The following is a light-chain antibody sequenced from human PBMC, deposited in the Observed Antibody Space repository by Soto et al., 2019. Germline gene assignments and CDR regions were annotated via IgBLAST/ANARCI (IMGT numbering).Light chain of an antibody. Sequence: EIVLTQSPATLSLSPGERAPLSCRASQSVSRYLAWYQQKPGQAPRLLIYDASNRATGIPARFSGSGSGTDFTLTISSLEPEEFAVYYCKQRSNWPITVGQGTRLEIK. CDR1: QSVSRY. J-gene: IGKJ5*01. CDR3: KQRSNWPIT. V-gene: IGKV3-11*01. CDR2: DAS.